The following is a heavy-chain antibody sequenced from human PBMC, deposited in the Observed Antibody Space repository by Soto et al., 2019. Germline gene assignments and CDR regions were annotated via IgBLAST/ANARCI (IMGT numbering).Heavy chain of an antibody. J-gene: IGHJ4*02. CDR1: GFTLNDFG. V-gene: IGHV1-18*01. D-gene: IGHD3-10*01. Sequence: ASVKVSCKASGFTLNDFGVSWVRQAPGQGLEWMGWISGYDGNTNFAQRYEGRVTMTIDSSTSTAYMELRNLRSDDTAMYYRAREKWFGQTPFDSWGQGTLVTVSS. CDR2: ISGYDGNT. CDR3: AREKWFGQTPFDS.